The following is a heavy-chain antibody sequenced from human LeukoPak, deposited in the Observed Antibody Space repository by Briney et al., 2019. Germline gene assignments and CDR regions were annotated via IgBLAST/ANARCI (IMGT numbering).Heavy chain of an antibody. V-gene: IGHV3-43*02. Sequence: GGSLRLSCAASGFTFDDYAMHWVRQAPGKGLEWVSLISGDGGSTYYADSVKGRFTISRDNSKNSLYLQMNSLRTEDTALYYCEKDNVRSWNPESCWFDPWGQGTLVTVSS. J-gene: IGHJ5*02. CDR1: GFTFDDYA. CDR2: ISGDGGST. D-gene: IGHD1-1*01. CDR3: EKDNVRSWNPESCWFDP.